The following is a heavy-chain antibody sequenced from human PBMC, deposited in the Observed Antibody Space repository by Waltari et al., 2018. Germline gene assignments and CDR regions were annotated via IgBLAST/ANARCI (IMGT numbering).Heavy chain of an antibody. J-gene: IGHJ4*02. CDR3: ARVRRSGYSGYDPKLSSGWYYFDY. Sequence: QVQLVQSGAEVKKPGSSVKVSCKASGGTFSSYAISWVRQAPGQGLEWMGGIIPIFGTANYAQKFQGRVTITADESTSTAYMELSSLRSEDTAVYYCARVRRSGYSGYDPKLSSGWYYFDYWGQGTLVTVSS. D-gene: IGHD5-12*01. V-gene: IGHV1-69*13. CDR2: IIPIFGTA. CDR1: GGTFSSYA.